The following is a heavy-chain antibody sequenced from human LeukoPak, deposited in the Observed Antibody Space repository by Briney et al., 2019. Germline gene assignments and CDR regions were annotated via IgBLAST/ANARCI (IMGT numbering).Heavy chain of an antibody. D-gene: IGHD4-17*01. CDR2: ISSSGSTI. J-gene: IGHJ4*02. Sequence: GGSLRLSCAASGFTFSDYYMSWIRQAPGKGLEWISYISSSGSTIYYADSVKGRFTISRDNSKNTLYLQMNSLRVEDTAVFYCVNGESFYGDYGFDYWGQGTLVTVSS. CDR1: GFTFSDYY. CDR3: VNGESFYGDYGFDY. V-gene: IGHV3-11*04.